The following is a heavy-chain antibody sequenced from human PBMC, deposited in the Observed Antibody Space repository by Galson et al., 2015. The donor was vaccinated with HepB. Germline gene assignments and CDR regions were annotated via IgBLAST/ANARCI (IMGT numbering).Heavy chain of an antibody. J-gene: IGHJ3*02. D-gene: IGHD3-9*01. CDR3: ARGSEIYDILTGGTNAFDI. V-gene: IGHV3-11*01. Sequence: SLRLSCAASGFTFSDYYMSWIRQAPGKGLEWVSYISSSGSTIHYADSVKGRFTISRDNAKNSLYLQMNSLRAEDTAVYYCARGSEIYDILTGGTNAFDIWGQGTMVTVSS. CDR2: ISSSGSTI. CDR1: GFTFSDYY.